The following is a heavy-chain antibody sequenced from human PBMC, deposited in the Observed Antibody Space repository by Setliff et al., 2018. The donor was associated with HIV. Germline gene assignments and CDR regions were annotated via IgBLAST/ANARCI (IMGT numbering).Heavy chain of an antibody. D-gene: IGHD5-18*01. J-gene: IGHJ4*02. CDR2: IYHSGFT. CDR3: ARVPRQLLKGAAAYFDY. CDR1: GGSISTSNW. Sequence: SETLSLTCVVSGGSISTSNWWGWVRQPPGKGLEWIGEIYHSGFTYYSPSLESRVTMSVDTSKNQFSLRVRSVTAADTAVYYCARVPRQLLKGAAAYFDYWGQGILVTVSS. V-gene: IGHV4-4*02.